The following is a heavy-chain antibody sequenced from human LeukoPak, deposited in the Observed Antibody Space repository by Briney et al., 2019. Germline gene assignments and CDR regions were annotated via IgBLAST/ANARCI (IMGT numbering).Heavy chain of an antibody. J-gene: IGHJ4*02. CDR2: ISGSGGST. Sequence: TGGSLRLSCAASGFTFSSYAMSWVRQAPGKGLEWVSAISGSGGSTYYADSVKGRFTISRDNSKNTLYLQMNSLRAEDTAVYYCAKALVYYDFWSGYYFDYRGQGTLVTVSS. V-gene: IGHV3-23*01. CDR3: AKALVYYDFWSGYYFDY. CDR1: GFTFSSYA. D-gene: IGHD3-3*01.